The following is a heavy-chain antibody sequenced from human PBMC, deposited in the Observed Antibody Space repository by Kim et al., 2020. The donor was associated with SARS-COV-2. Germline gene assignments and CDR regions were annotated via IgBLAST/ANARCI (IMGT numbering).Heavy chain of an antibody. CDR3: AKERGQWANTVGVYYYYYGMDV. CDR1: GFTFSRYG. Sequence: GGSLRLSCAASGFTFSRYGMHWVRQAPGKGLEWVAVISYDGSKKYYADSVKGRFTISRDNSKNTLYLQMNSLRAEDTAVYYCAKERGQWANTVGVYYYYYGMDVSGQGTTVTVSS. V-gene: IGHV3-30*18. CDR2: ISYDGSKK. J-gene: IGHJ6*02. D-gene: IGHD6-19*01.